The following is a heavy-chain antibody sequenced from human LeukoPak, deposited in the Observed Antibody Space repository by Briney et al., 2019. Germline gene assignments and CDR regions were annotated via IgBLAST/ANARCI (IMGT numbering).Heavy chain of an antibody. J-gene: IGHJ4*02. V-gene: IGHV4-59*08. CDR3: ARGPPPDFDC. Sequence: SETLSLTCSVSGGSTSTYYWSWIRQPPGKGLEWIGYIYYSGSTSYNPSLKSRVTISVDTSKNQFSLELSSVTAADTAVYYCARGPPPDFDCWGQGTLVTVFS. CDR1: GGSTSTYY. CDR2: IYYSGST.